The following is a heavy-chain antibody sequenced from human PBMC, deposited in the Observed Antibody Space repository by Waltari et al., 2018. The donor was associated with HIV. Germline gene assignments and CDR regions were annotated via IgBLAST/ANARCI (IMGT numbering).Heavy chain of an antibody. V-gene: IGHV3-30*01. Sequence: QVQLVESGGGVVKPGRSLRLSCASSGFILSTFAVPWVRQGPGEGLEWVALISYDGSDESYADSVKGRFTISRDNSKNTLYLQMNSLRAEDTAVYYCARAPPYSTRWFYDAFDIWGQGTMVTVSS. CDR1: GFILSTFA. J-gene: IGHJ3*02. CDR3: ARAPPYSTRWFYDAFDI. D-gene: IGHD6-13*01. CDR2: ISYDGSDE.